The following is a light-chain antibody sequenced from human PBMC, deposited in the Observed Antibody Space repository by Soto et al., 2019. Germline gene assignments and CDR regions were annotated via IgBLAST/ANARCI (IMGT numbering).Light chain of an antibody. CDR1: QSVSNN. CDR3: QQYDDWRVT. V-gene: IGKV3-15*01. Sequence: ETVMTQSPDTLSVSPGERFTLSCRASQSVSNNLAWYQQKPGQAPRLLIYGASTRATGVPARFSGSGSGTEFRLTISCLQPEDFAVYYCQQYDDWRVTFGQGTQVEV. J-gene: IGKJ1*01. CDR2: GAS.